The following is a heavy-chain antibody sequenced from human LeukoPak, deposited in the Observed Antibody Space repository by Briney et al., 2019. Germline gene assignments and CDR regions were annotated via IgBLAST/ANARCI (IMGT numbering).Heavy chain of an antibody. CDR3: ARGPGIAAAGPGS. J-gene: IGHJ4*02. Sequence: PSETLSLTCTVSGGSVSSGSYYWSWIRQPPGKGLKWIGYIYYSGSTNYNPSLKSRATISVDTSKNQFSLKLSSVTAADTAVYYCARGPGIAAAGPGSWGQGTLVTVSS. V-gene: IGHV4-61*01. CDR1: GGSVSSGSYY. D-gene: IGHD6-13*01. CDR2: IYYSGST.